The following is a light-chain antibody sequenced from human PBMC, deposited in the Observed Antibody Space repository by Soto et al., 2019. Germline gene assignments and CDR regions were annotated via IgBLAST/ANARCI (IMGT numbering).Light chain of an antibody. CDR3: QQTYSTPPT. J-gene: IGKJ1*01. CDR2: AAS. Sequence: DIQMTQSPSSLSASVGDRVNITCRASQSISTYLNWYQQKAGLAPKLLIYAASSLQSGVPSRFSGSGSGTDFTLTISSLQPEDFATYYCQQTYSTPPTFGQGTKVDIK. V-gene: IGKV1-39*01. CDR1: QSISTY.